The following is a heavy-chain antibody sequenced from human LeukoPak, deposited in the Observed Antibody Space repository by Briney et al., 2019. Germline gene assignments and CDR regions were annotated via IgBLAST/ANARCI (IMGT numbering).Heavy chain of an antibody. CDR1: GFTFSSYA. CDR3: ARAVGTLASIAAAGRGAFDI. V-gene: IGHV3-30-3*01. D-gene: IGHD6-13*01. Sequence: GGSLRLSCAASGFTFSSYAMHWVRQAPGKGLEWVAVISYDGSNKYYADSVKGRFTISRDNAKNSLYLQMNSLRAEDTAVYYCARAVGTLASIAAAGRGAFDIWGQGTMVTVSS. J-gene: IGHJ3*02. CDR2: ISYDGSNK.